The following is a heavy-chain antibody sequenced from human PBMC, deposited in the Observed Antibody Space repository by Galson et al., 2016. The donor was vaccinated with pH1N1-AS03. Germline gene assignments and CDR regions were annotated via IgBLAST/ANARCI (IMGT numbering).Heavy chain of an antibody. D-gene: IGHD3-10*01. Sequence: SVKVSCKASGYTFTSFTNEYVHWVRQAPGQGLEWMGMINPSGGSTTYAQKLQGRITVTRDTSTSTVYMELSSLRSEDTAIYYCVAYGSGTQAYLDYWGQGTLVTVSS. CDR3: VAYGSGTQAYLDY. CDR1: GYTFTSFTNEY. J-gene: IGHJ4*02. CDR2: INPSGGST. V-gene: IGHV1-46*04.